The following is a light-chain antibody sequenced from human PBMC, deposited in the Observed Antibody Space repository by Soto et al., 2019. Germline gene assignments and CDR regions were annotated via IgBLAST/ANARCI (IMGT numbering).Light chain of an antibody. Sequence: QSVLTQPASVPGSPGQSITISCTGTSSDVGGYNYVSWYQQHPGKAPKLMIYEVSNRPSGVSNRFSGSKPGNTASLTISGLQAEDEADYYCSSYTSSSPYVFGTGTKVTVL. V-gene: IGLV2-14*01. CDR3: SSYTSSSPYV. CDR2: EVS. CDR1: SSDVGGYNY. J-gene: IGLJ1*01.